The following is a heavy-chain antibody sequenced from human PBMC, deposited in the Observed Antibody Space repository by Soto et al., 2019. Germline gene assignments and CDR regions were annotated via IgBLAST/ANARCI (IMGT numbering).Heavy chain of an antibody. V-gene: IGHV1-18*01. CDR1: GYTFTSYG. Sequence: ASVKVSCKASGYTFTSYGIRWVRQAPGQGLEWMGWISAYNGNTNYAQKLQGRVTMTTDTSTSTAYMELRSLRSDDTAVYYCARDSSGWYLPGYWGQGTLVTVSS. J-gene: IGHJ4*02. D-gene: IGHD6-19*01. CDR3: ARDSSGWYLPGY. CDR2: ISAYNGNT.